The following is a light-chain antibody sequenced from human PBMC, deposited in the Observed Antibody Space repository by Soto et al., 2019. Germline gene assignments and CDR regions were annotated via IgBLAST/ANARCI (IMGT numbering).Light chain of an antibody. J-gene: IGLJ1*01. V-gene: IGLV2-14*03. Sequence: QSALTQPATVSGSPGQSITISCTGSSSDVGGYNYVSWYQHHPGKAPKLMIYFVSNRPSGVSNRFSGSKSGNTASLTISGLQAEDEADYYCSSYTSNNTPYVFGTGTKVTVL. CDR1: SSDVGGYNY. CDR2: FVS. CDR3: SSYTSNNTPYV.